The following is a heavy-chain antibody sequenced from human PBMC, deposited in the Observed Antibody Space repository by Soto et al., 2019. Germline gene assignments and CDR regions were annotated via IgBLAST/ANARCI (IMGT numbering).Heavy chain of an antibody. CDR3: ASGLMGVDDSSGRELYGEYFQH. Sequence: SETLSLTCTVSGGSISSGGYYWSWIRQHPGKGLEWIGYIYYSGSTYYNPSLKSRVTISVDTSKNQFSLKLSSVTAADTAVYYCASGLMGVDDSSGRELYGEYFQHWGQGTLVTVSS. D-gene: IGHD3-22*01. V-gene: IGHV4-31*03. CDR1: GGSISSGGYY. CDR2: IYYSGST. J-gene: IGHJ1*01.